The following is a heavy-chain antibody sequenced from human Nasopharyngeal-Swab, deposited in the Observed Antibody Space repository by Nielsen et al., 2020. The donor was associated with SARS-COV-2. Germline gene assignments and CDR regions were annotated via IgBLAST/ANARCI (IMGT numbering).Heavy chain of an antibody. J-gene: IGHJ5*02. CDR1: GDSVTTSDYY. Sequence: SETLSLTCTVSGDSVTTSDYYRGWIRQPPGEGLEWIGSLLSSGSSYSNPSLKSRVSISVDTSKNQFSLKLTSVTAADTAVYYCVRRSDLFDSRGYSLGQGT. D-gene: IGHD3-22*01. CDR3: VRRSDLFDSRGYS. CDR2: LLSSGSS. V-gene: IGHV4-39*01.